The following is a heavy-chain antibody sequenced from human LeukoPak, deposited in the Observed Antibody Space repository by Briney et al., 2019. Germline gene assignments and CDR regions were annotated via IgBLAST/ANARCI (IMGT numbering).Heavy chain of an antibody. CDR1: GYTFADYF. Sequence: ASVKVSCKTSGYTFADYFIHWVRQAPGQGLECMGWINPNSGGTNYAQKFQGRVTMTRDTSISTAYMELSRLRSDDTAVYYCARGGSGSYFSWLDPWGQGTLVTVSS. CDR2: INPNSGGT. D-gene: IGHD3-10*01. CDR3: ARGGSGSYFSWLDP. J-gene: IGHJ5*02. V-gene: IGHV1-2*02.